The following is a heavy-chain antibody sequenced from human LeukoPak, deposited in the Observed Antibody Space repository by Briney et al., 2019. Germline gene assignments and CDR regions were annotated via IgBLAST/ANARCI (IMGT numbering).Heavy chain of an antibody. D-gene: IGHD3-22*01. J-gene: IGHJ5*02. CDR3: ARAPDSSGYYYGWFDP. Sequence: PGGSLRLSCAASGFXFSSYAMHWVRQAPGKGLEWVAVISYDGSNKYYADSVKGRFTISRDNSKNTLYLQMNSLRAEDTAVYYCARAPDSSGYYYGWFDPWGQGTLVTVSS. CDR1: GFXFSSYA. V-gene: IGHV3-30-3*01. CDR2: ISYDGSNK.